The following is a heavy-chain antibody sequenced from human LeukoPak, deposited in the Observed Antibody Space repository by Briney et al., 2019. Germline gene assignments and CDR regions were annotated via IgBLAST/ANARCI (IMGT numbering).Heavy chain of an antibody. Sequence: GASVKVSCKASGYTFTSYYMHWVRQAPGQGLEWMGIINPSGGSTSYAQKFQGRVTMTRDTSTSTVYMELSSLRSEDTAVYYCTLGSSGHNWFDPWGQGTLVTVSS. CDR3: TLGSSGHNWFDP. V-gene: IGHV1-46*01. D-gene: IGHD6-19*01. CDR2: INPSGGST. J-gene: IGHJ5*02. CDR1: GYTFTSYY.